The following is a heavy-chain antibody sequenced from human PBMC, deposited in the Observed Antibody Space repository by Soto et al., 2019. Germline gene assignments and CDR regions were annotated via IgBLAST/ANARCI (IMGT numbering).Heavy chain of an antibody. CDR1: GGSISSSSYY. J-gene: IGHJ2*01. Sequence: QLQLQESGPGLVKPSETLSLTCTVSGGSISSSSYYWGWIRQPPGKGLEWIGSIYYSGSTYYNPSTKSRVTISGDTSKNQFYLKLISVTAADTAVYYCAGRCESSSWDWYFDFWGRGTLVTVSS. CDR3: AGRCESSSWDWYFDF. V-gene: IGHV4-39*01. CDR2: IYYSGST. D-gene: IGHD6-13*01.